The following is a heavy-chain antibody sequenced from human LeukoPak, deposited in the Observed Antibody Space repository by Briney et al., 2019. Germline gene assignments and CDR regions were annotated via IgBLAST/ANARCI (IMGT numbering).Heavy chain of an antibody. J-gene: IGHJ6*02. Sequence: GGSLRPSCAASGFTVSSNYMSWVRQAPGKGLEWVSVIYSGGSTYYADSVKGRFTISRDNSKNTLYLQMNSLRAEDTAVYYCARGPYTAMADNGMDVWGQGTTVTVSS. CDR3: ARGPYTAMADNGMDV. D-gene: IGHD5-18*01. V-gene: IGHV3-53*01. CDR2: IYSGGST. CDR1: GFTVSSNY.